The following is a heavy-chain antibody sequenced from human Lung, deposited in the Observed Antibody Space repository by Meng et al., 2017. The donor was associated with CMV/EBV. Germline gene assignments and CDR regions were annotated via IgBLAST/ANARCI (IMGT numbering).Heavy chain of an antibody. CDR2: IYGDDEK. Sequence: QITLKESGPTLVKPTQTRTLTCTISGFSLSTSGGGVGWIRQPPGKALECLAIIYGDDEKRYSPSLESRLTVTKDTSKNQVVLTMTNMVPVDTATYYCARAAARPSDWFDPWGQGTLVTASS. J-gene: IGHJ5*02. V-gene: IGHV2-5*02. D-gene: IGHD6-6*01. CDR1: GFSLSTSGGG. CDR3: ARAAARPSDWFDP.